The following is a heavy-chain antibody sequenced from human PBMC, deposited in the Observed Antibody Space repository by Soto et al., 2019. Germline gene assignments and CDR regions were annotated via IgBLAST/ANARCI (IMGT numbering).Heavy chain of an antibody. CDR2: ISGSGGST. J-gene: IGHJ4*02. D-gene: IGHD3-9*01. V-gene: IGHV3-23*01. Sequence: GGTLRLSCAASGFTFSRYAMSWVRQAPGKGLEWVSAISGSGGSTYYADSVKGRFTISRDNSKNTLYLQMNSLRAEDTAVYYTANDYFDWLSEAPNYFDYWGQGTLVTVSS. CDR3: ANDYFDWLSEAPNYFDY. CDR1: GFTFSRYA.